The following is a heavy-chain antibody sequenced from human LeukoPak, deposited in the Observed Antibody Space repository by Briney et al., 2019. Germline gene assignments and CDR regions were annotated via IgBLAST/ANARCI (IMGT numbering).Heavy chain of an antibody. CDR2: IYTSGST. Sequence: PSETLSLTCTVSGGSMSNYYWSWIRQPAGKGLEWIGRIYTSGSTNHNPSLESRVTMSVDTSKNQFSLTLTSVTAADTAVYYCARAPGYSSGRSYYYLYGMDVWGQGTTVTVSS. V-gene: IGHV4-4*07. CDR3: ARAPGYSSGRSYYYLYGMDV. D-gene: IGHD6-19*01. J-gene: IGHJ6*02. CDR1: GGSMSNYY.